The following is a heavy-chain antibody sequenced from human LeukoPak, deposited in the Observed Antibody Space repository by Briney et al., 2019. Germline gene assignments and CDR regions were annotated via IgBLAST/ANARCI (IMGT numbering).Heavy chain of an antibody. CDR1: GFTFSSYA. CDR2: ISGSGGST. CDR3: AKVSTYYYGSGSFANDY. Sequence: GGSRRLSCAASGFTFSSYAMSWVRQAPGKGLEWVSAISGSGGSTYYADSVKGRFTISRDNSKNTLYLQMNSLRAEDTAVYYCAKVSTYYYGSGSFANDYWGQGTLVTVSS. V-gene: IGHV3-23*01. J-gene: IGHJ4*01. D-gene: IGHD3-10*01.